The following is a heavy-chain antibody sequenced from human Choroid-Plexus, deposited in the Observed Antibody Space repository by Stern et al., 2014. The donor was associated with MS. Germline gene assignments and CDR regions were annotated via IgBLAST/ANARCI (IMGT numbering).Heavy chain of an antibody. Sequence: VQLVESGGGVAQPGRPLILSCAASGFTFSNFGMHWVRQAPGKGLEWVALISYDGSDKYYADSVKGRFTIFRDNSKNTLYMHMTSLGAGEPVGYYWPKDRQCSTSFLDYGGQGPRAPVPP. CDR2: ISYDGSDK. V-gene: IGHV3-30*18. CDR3: PKDRQCSTSFLDY. D-gene: IGHD3-10*02. J-gene: IGHJ4*02. CDR1: GFTFSNFG.